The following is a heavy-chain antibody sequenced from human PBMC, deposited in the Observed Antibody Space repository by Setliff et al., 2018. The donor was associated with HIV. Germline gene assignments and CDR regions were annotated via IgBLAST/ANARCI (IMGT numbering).Heavy chain of an antibody. J-gene: IGHJ1*01. CDR3: AKGGSSWAWVQH. Sequence: ASVKVSCKPSGSTFSTYDINWVRQATGQGLEWMGWMNPNSGNTGYAQKFQGRVTMTRNTSISTAYMELSSLRSEDTAVYYCAKGGSSWAWVQHWGQGTLVTVSS. D-gene: IGHD6-13*01. CDR1: GSTFSTYD. CDR2: MNPNSGNT. V-gene: IGHV1-8*01.